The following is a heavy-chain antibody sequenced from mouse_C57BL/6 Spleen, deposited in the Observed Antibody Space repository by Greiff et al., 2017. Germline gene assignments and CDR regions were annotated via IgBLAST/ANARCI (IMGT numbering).Heavy chain of an antibody. Sequence: QVTLKVSGPGILQSSQTLSLTCSFSGFSLSTSGMGLSWIRQPSGKGLEWLAHIYWDDDKRYNPSLKSPPTISKNTSRNQVFLKITSVDNADAATYYGARDPGPAHYFDYWGQGTTLTVSS. CDR3: ARDPGPAHYFDY. CDR1: GFSLSTSGMG. V-gene: IGHV8-12*01. J-gene: IGHJ2*01. CDR2: IYWDDDK.